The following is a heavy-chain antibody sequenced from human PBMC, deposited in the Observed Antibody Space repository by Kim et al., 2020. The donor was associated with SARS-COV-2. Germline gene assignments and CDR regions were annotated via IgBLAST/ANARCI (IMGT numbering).Heavy chain of an antibody. V-gene: IGHV3-48*03. J-gene: IGHJ6*02. CDR1: GFTFSSYE. D-gene: IGHD6-13*01. Sequence: GGSLRLSCAASGFTFSSYEMNRVRQAPGKGLEWVSYISSSGSTIYYADSVKGRFTISRDNAKNSLYLQMNSLRAEDTAVYYCARVRPGIAASGLYYYYYGMDVWGQVTTVTVAS. CDR3: ARVRPGIAASGLYYYYYGMDV. CDR2: ISSSGSTI.